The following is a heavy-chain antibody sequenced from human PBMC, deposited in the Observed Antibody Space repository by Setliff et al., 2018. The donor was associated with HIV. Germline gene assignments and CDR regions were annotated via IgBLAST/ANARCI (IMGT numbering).Heavy chain of an antibody. J-gene: IGHJ3*02. V-gene: IGHV1-46*01. Sequence: ASVKVSCKTSGYTFPGSYMHWVRLAPGQGLEWMGLINPSGGRTSYAQKFQGRLTMTRDTSRSTVYMELSSLRSEDTAVYYCARDYLHVFDIWGQGTMVTVSS. CDR3: ARDYLHVFDI. CDR2: INPSGGRT. CDR1: GYTFPGSY.